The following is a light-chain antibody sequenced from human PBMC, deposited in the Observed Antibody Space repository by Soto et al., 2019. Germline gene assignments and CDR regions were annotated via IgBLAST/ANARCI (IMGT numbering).Light chain of an antibody. CDR1: STDVGNSKF. CDR2: EGT. J-gene: IGLJ3*02. V-gene: IGLV2-23*01. CDR3: GSQAGTYTLV. Sequence: QSALTQPASVSGSPGQSLTISCTGSSTDVGNSKFVSWYQLHPGQDPKLMIYEGTKRPSGTSNRFSGSYSGNTAALTISWLHTEDEADYYCGSQAGTYTLVFGGGTKLTVL.